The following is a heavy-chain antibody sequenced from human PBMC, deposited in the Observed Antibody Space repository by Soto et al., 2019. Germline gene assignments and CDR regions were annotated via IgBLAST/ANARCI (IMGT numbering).Heavy chain of an antibody. CDR3: ARGRGMCSSTSCYSYYYYYMDV. CDR2: MNPNSGNT. CDR1: GYTFPSYD. J-gene: IGHJ6*03. D-gene: IGHD2-2*02. V-gene: IGHV1-8*01. Sequence: ASVKVSCKASGYTFPSYDINWVRQATGQGLEWMGWMNPNSGNTGYAQKFQGRVTMTRNTSISTAYMELSSLRSEDTAVYYCARGRGMCSSTSCYSYYYYYMDVWGKGTTVTVSS.